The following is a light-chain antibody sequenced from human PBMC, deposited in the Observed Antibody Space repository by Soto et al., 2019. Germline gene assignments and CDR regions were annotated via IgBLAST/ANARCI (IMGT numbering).Light chain of an antibody. CDR2: AAS. V-gene: IGKV1-39*01. J-gene: IGKJ2*01. Sequence: DIQMTQSPSSLSASVGDRVTITCRASQSISSYLNWYQQKPGKAPKLLIYAASTLQSGVPSRFSCSGSGTDFTLTISSLQPEDFATYYCQQSYSTPYTFGQGTKVDI. CDR3: QQSYSTPYT. CDR1: QSISSY.